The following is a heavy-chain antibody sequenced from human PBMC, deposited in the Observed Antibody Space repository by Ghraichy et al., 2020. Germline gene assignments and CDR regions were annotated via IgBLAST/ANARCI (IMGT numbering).Heavy chain of an antibody. D-gene: IGHD1-26*01. CDR1: GFTLRSYG. V-gene: IGHV3-7*03. Sequence: GGSLRLSCAASGFTLRSYGMSWVRQAPGKGLEWVANIKEDGSATYYVDSVRGRFTISRDNAKNSLYLQVHSLRAEDTAVYYCARAGDVGAVDYWGQGTLVTVSS. CDR2: IKEDGSAT. J-gene: IGHJ4*02. CDR3: ARAGDVGAVDY.